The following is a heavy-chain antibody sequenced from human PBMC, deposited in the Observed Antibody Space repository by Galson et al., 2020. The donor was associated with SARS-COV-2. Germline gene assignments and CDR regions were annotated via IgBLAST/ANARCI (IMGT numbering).Heavy chain of an antibody. J-gene: IGHJ4*02. CDR1: GYTLTELS. D-gene: IGHD3-16*02. CDR2: FDPEDGET. Sequence: ASVKVSCKVSGYTLTELSMHWVRQAPGKGLEWLGGFDPEDGETIYAQKFQGRVTMTEDTSTDTAYMELSSLRSEDTAVYYCATAFMITFGGVIVAPDYWGQGTLVTVSS. CDR3: ATAFMITFGGVIVAPDY. V-gene: IGHV1-24*01.